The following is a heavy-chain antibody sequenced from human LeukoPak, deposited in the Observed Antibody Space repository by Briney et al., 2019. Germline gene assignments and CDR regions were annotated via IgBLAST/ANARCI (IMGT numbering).Heavy chain of an antibody. J-gene: IGHJ3*02. V-gene: IGHV4-30-2*01. CDR3: ASSQAFDI. Sequence: PSQTLSLTCTVSGGSISSGSYYWSWIRQPPGKGLEWIGYIYHSGSTYYNPSLKSRVTISVDRSKNQFSLKLSSVTAADTAVYYCASSQAFDIWGQGTMVTVSS. CDR2: IYHSGST. CDR1: GGSISSGSYY.